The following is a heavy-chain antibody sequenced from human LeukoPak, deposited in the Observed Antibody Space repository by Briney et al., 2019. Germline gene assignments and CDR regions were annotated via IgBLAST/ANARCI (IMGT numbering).Heavy chain of an antibody. CDR1: GGSISSYY. D-gene: IGHD3-3*01. J-gene: IGHJ4*02. CDR2: IYYSGST. V-gene: IGHV4-59*12. CDR3: ARWYDFWSGPYYFDY. Sequence: SETLSLTCTVSGGSISSYYWSWIRQPPGKGLEWIGYIYYSGSTNYNPSLKSRVTISVDTSKNQFSLKLSSVTAADTAVYYCARWYDFWSGPYYFDYWGQGTLVTVSS.